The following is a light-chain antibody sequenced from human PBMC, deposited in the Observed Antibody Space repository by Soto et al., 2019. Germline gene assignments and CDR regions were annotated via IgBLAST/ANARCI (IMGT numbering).Light chain of an antibody. CDR2: SND. CDR3: AAWDDSLNGYV. Sequence: QSVLTQPPSASGTPGQRVTIPCSGSSSNIGSNTVNWYQQLPGTAPKLLIYSNDQRPSGVPDRFSGSKSGTSASLAISGLQYEDEADYYCAAWDDSLNGYVIGTGTKLTVL. V-gene: IGLV1-44*01. CDR1: SSNIGSNT. J-gene: IGLJ1*01.